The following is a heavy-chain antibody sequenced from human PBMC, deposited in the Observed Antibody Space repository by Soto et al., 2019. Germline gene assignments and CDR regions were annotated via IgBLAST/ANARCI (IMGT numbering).Heavy chain of an antibody. V-gene: IGHV5-51*01. D-gene: IGHD2-2*03. CDR3: ARIIGYCRNNDCSWTFDI. CDR1: GGTFSSYA. J-gene: IGHJ3*02. CDR2: FYPGDSTS. Sequence: VASVKVSCKASGGTFSSYAINWVRQKPGKGLEWMGTFYPGDSTSTYSPSFQGQVTISVDKSISTAYLHLSSLKASDTAMYYCARIIGYCRNNDCSWTFDIWGQGTTVTVSS.